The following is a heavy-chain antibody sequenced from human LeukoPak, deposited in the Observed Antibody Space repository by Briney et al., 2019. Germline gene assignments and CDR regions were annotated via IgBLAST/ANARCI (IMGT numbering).Heavy chain of an antibody. CDR1: GFTFSSYA. CDR3: AKDKGPSYDSSGYYLGGSPDYFDY. V-gene: IGHV3-23*01. CDR2: ISGSGGST. J-gene: IGHJ4*02. D-gene: IGHD3-22*01. Sequence: PGGSLRLSCAASGFTFSSYAMSWVRQAPGKGLEWVSAISGSGGSTYYADSVKGRFTISRDNSKNTLYLQMNSLRAEDTAVYYCAKDKGPSYDSSGYYLGGSPDYFDYWGQGTLVTVSS.